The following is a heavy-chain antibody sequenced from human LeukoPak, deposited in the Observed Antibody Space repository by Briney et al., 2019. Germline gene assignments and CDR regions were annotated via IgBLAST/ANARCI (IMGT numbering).Heavy chain of an antibody. V-gene: IGHV1-46*01. J-gene: IGHJ5*02. Sequence: GASVKVSCKASGYTFTSYGISWVRQAPGQGLEWMGIINPSGGSTSYAQKFQGRVTMTRDMSTSTVYMELSSLRSEDTAVYYCARAGYSSPRGWLDPWGQGTLVTVSS. CDR3: ARAGYSSPRGWLDP. CDR2: INPSGGST. CDR1: GYTFTSYG. D-gene: IGHD6-13*01.